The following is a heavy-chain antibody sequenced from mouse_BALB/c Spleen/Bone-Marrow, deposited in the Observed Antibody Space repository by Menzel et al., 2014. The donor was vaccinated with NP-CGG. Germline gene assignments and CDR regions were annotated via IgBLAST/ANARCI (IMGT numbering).Heavy chain of an antibody. V-gene: IGHV1-74*01. J-gene: IGHJ2*01. Sequence: QVQLKESGAELVRPGASVKLSCKASGYSFTNYWMNWVKQRPGQGLEWIGMIHPSDSVTRSNQNFKDKATLTVNKSSSTAYMPRSSPTYEASAVYYCVKDGNPFDCWGQGTTLTVSS. D-gene: IGHD2-1*01. CDR1: GYSFTNYW. CDR2: IHPSDSVT. CDR3: VKDGNPFDC.